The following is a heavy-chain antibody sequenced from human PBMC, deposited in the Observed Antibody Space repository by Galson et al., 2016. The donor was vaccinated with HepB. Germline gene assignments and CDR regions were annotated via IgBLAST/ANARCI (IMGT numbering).Heavy chain of an antibody. Sequence: SVKVSCKASGYIFSTYGISWVRQAPGQGPEWMGWINTYTGRTEYAQNVQDRFTMTTDGSTTTVYMELRSLTSDDTAVYYCARDVCAGDNCHHVLAFWGQGTLVTVSS. CDR1: GYIFSTYG. D-gene: IGHD2-21*01. CDR2: INTYTGRT. CDR3: ARDVCAGDNCHHVLAF. J-gene: IGHJ4*02. V-gene: IGHV1-18*01.